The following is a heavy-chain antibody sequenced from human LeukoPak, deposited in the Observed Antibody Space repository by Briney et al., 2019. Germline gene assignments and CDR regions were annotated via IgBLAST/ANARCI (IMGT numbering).Heavy chain of an antibody. V-gene: IGHV4-34*01. CDR1: GGSFSGYY. D-gene: IGHD6-19*01. CDR2: INHSGST. Sequence: PSETLSLTCAVYGGSFSGYYWSWIRQPPGKGLEWIGEINHSGSTNYNPSLKSRVTISVDTSKNQFSLKLSSVTAADTAVYYCAREPSGWGDYFDDWGQRTLVTVSS. CDR3: AREPSGWGDYFDD. J-gene: IGHJ4*02.